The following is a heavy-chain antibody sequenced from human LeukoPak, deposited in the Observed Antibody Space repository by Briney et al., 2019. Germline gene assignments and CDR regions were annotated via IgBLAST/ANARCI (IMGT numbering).Heavy chain of an antibody. D-gene: IGHD3-22*01. CDR1: GGSISSYY. Sequence: SETLSLTCTVSGGSISSYYWSWIRQPPGKGLEWIGYIYYSGSTNYNPSLKSRVTISVDTSKNQFSLKLSFVTAADTAVYYCARDPRPYYYDSSGYYYSYYYMDVWGKGTTVTVSS. J-gene: IGHJ6*03. CDR2: IYYSGST. CDR3: ARDPRPYYYDSSGYYYSYYYMDV. V-gene: IGHV4-59*01.